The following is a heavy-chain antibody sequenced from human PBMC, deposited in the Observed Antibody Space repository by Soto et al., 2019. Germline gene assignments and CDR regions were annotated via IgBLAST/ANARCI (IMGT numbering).Heavy chain of an antibody. V-gene: IGHV4-39*01. CDR1: GGSISSSSYY. D-gene: IGHD3-3*01. J-gene: IGHJ2*01. Sequence: SETLSLTCTVSGGSISSSSYYWGWIRQPPGKGLEWIGSIYYSGSTYYNPSLKSRVTISVDTSKNQFSLKLSSVTAADTAVYYCARAGYDFWSGYYPNWYFDLWGRGTLVTVSS. CDR3: ARAGYDFWSGYYPNWYFDL. CDR2: IYYSGST.